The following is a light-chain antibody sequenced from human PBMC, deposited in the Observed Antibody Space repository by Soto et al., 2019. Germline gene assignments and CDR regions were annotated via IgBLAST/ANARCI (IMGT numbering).Light chain of an antibody. CDR3: QSYDSSLSGSEV. Sequence: QSVLTQPPSVSGAPGQRVTISCTGSSSNIGAGFEVHWYQQLPETAPKLLIYGNNNRPSGVPDRFSGSKSGTSASLAITVLQAEDEADYYCQSYDSSLSGSEVFGTGTKVTVL. J-gene: IGLJ1*01. V-gene: IGLV1-40*01. CDR1: SSNIGAGFE. CDR2: GNN.